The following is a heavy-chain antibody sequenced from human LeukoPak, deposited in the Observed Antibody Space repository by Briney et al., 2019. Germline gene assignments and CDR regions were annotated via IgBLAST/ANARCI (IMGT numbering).Heavy chain of an antibody. CDR1: GYTFTGYY. J-gene: IGHJ4*02. D-gene: IGHD6-13*01. CDR3: ARGVYIAAAQYAY. Sequence: ASVKVSCKASGYTFTGYYMHWVRQAPGQGLEWMGWISPNSGGTNYAQKFQGRVTMTRDTSISTAYMELSRLRSDDTAVYYCARGVYIAAAQYAYWGQGTLVTVSS. CDR2: ISPNSGGT. V-gene: IGHV1-2*02.